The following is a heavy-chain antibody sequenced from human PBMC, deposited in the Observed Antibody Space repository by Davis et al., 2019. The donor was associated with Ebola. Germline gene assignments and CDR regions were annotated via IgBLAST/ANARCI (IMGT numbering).Heavy chain of an antibody. CDR2: IDWDDDK. V-gene: IGHV2-70*11. J-gene: IGHJ6*02. CDR1: GGSVSSGSYY. Sequence: LRLSCTVSGGSVSSGSYYWSWIRQPPGKALEWLARIDWDDDKYYSTSLKTRLTISKDTSKNQVVLTMTNMDPVDTATYYCARVQYYYYGMDVWGQGTTVTVSS. CDR3: ARVQYYYYGMDV.